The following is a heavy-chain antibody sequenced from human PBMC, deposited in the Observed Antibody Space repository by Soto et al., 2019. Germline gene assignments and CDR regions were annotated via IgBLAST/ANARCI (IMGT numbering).Heavy chain of an antibody. D-gene: IGHD3-9*01. CDR2: ISAYNGNT. J-gene: IGHJ6*03. V-gene: IGHV1-18*01. CDR3: ARDGTIFWVTYYMDV. CDR1: GYTFTSYG. Sequence: ASVKVSCKASGYTFTSYGISWVRQAPGQGLEWMGWISAYNGNTNYAQKLQGRVTMTTDTSTSKAYMELRSLRSDDTAVYYCARDGTIFWVTYYMDVWGKGTTVTVSS.